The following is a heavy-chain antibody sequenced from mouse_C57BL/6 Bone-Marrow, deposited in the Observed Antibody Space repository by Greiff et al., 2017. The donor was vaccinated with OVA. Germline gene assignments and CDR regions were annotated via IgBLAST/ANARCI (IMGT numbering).Heavy chain of an antibody. Sequence: EVQLQESGPGLVKPSQSLSLTCSVTGYSITSGYYWNWIRQFPGNKLEWMGYISYDGSNNYNPSLKNRISITRDTSKNQFFLKLNSVTTEDTATYYCARVRIWGQGTSVTVSS. J-gene: IGHJ4*01. CDR1: GYSITSGYY. V-gene: IGHV3-6*01. CDR3: ARVRI. CDR2: ISYDGSN.